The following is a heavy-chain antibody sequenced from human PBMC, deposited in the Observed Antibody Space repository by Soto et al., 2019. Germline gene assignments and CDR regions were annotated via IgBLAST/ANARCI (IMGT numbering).Heavy chain of an antibody. CDR2: IIPIFGTA. CDR1: GGTFSSYA. J-gene: IGHJ5*02. CDR3: ARDAYSSSSMWFDP. V-gene: IGHV1-69*13. Sequence: GASVKVSCKASGGTFSSYAISWVRQAPGQGLEWMGGIIPIFGTANYAQKFQGRVTITADESTSTAYMELSSLRSEDTAVYCCARDAYSSSSMWFDPWGQGTLVTVSS. D-gene: IGHD6-6*01.